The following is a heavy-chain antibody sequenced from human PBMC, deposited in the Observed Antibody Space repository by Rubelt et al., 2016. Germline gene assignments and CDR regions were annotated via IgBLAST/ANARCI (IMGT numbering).Heavy chain of an antibody. CDR3: ARDSQSGSYWSYYFEN. CDR2: VSGSGGVT. V-gene: IGHV3-23*01. Sequence: GGSLRLSCAASGLTFSIYAMNWVRQAPGKGLEWVSVVSGSGGVTYYADSVKGRCTISRDNSKNTLYLQMNSLRAEDTAVYYCARDSQSGSYWSYYFENWGQGTLVTVSS. J-gene: IGHJ4*02. CDR1: GLTFSIYA. D-gene: IGHD1-26*01.